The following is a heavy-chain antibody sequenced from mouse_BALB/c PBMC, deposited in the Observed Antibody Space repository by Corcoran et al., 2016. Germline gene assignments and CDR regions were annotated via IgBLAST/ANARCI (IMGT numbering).Heavy chain of an antibody. Sequence: EVQLQQSGPELVKPGASVKMSCKASGYTLTSYVMHWVKQKPGKGLEWIGYINPYNDGTKYNEKFKGKDTLTSDKSSSTAYMERSRLTSEDYAVYYCARDYYGSSYFDYWGQGTTLTVSS. D-gene: IGHD1-1*01. V-gene: IGHV1S136*01. J-gene: IGHJ2*01. CDR3: ARDYYGSSYFDY. CDR1: GYTLTSYV. CDR2: INPYNDGT.